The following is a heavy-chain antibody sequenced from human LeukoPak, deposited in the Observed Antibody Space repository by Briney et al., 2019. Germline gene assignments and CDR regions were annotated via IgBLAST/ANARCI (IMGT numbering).Heavy chain of an antibody. CDR1: AGTITDYY. J-gene: IGHJ4*02. Sequence: PSETLSLTCTVSAGTITDYYWSWIRQHPGKGLEWIGYIYYSGSTYYNPSLKSRVTISVDTSKNQFSLKLSSVTAADTAVYYCARESGIYDSSGSKIVDYWGQGTLVTVSS. CDR3: ARESGIYDSSGSKIVDY. V-gene: IGHV4-31*03. D-gene: IGHD3-22*01. CDR2: IYYSGST.